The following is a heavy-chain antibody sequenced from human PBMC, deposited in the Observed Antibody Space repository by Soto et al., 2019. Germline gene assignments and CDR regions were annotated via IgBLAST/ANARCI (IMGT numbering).Heavy chain of an antibody. J-gene: IGHJ3*02. CDR2: ISWNSGSI. V-gene: IGHV3-9*01. Sequence: EVQLVESGGGLVQPGRSLRLSCAASGFTFDDYAMHWVRQAPGKGLEWVSGISWNSGSIGYADSVKGRFTISRDNAKNSLYLQMNSLRAEDTALYYCAKDFSGGYLCPELGIYAVDIWGQGTMVTVSS. CDR1: GFTFDDYA. D-gene: IGHD7-27*01. CDR3: AKDFSGGYLCPELGIYAVDI.